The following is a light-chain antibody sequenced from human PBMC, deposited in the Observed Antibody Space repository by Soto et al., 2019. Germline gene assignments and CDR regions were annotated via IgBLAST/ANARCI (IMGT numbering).Light chain of an antibody. CDR2: WAS. V-gene: IGKV4-1*01. J-gene: IGKJ2*01. Sequence: DIVMIQSPDSLAVSLGERATINCKSSQSVLYSSNNKNYLAWYQQKPGQPPKLLIYWASTRESGVPDQFSGSGSGTDFTLTISSLQAEYVALYYCQQSYNIPYTFGHGTKLEIK. CDR3: QQSYNIPYT. CDR1: QSVLYSSNNKNY.